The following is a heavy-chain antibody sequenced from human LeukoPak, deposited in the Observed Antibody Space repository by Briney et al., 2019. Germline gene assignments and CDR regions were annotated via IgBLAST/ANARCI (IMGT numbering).Heavy chain of an antibody. J-gene: IGHJ4*02. D-gene: IGHD2-2*02. CDR2: IRYDGNNK. Sequence: PGGSLRLSCAASGFTFSTYGIHWVRQAPGKGLEWVAFIRYDGNNKYYADSVRGRFTISRDNSKNTLYLQMNSLRTEDTAVYYCAKDRTSVVPAVIDDYWGQGTLVTVSS. CDR1: GFTFSTYG. CDR3: AKDRTSVVPAVIDDY. V-gene: IGHV3-30*02.